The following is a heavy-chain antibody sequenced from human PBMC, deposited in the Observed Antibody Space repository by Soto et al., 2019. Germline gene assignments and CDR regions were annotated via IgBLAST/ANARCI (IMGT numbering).Heavy chain of an antibody. CDR2: IYYSGST. D-gene: IGHD2-15*01. J-gene: IGHJ6*02. V-gene: IGHV4-31*03. CDR3: ARELQGPRPKYCSGGSCYSVSPRYGMDV. CDR1: GGSISSGGYY. Sequence: PSETLSLTCTVSGGSISSGGYYWSWIRQHPGKGLEWIGYIYYSGSTYYNPSLKSRVTISVDTSKNQFSLKLSSVTAADTAVYYCARELQGPRPKYCSGGSCYSVSPRYGMDVWGQGTTVTVSS.